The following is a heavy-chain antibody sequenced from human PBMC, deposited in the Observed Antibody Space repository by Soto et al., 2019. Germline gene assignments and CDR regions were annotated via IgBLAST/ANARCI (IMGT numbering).Heavy chain of an antibody. CDR3: ARAVDYCSTTNCYIIDY. V-gene: IGHV1-3*01. CDR2: INAGNGKT. D-gene: IGHD2-2*02. CDR1: GYTFTTYA. Sequence: ASVKVSCKASGYTFTTYAMHWVRQAPGQRLEWMGWINAGNGKTKYSQKFQGRVTITRDTSATTAYMELSSLRSEDTAVYYCARAVDYCSTTNCYIIDYWGPGTLVTVSS. J-gene: IGHJ4*02.